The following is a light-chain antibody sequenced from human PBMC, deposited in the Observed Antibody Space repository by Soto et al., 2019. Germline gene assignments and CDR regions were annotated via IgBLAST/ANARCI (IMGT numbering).Light chain of an antibody. J-gene: IGKJ1*01. CDR3: QQYASSQGT. V-gene: IGKV3-20*01. Sequence: EIVLTQSPGTLSLSPGERVTLSCRASQSVGTSWLAWYQQKPGQSPRLLIYSTSSRATGIPDRFSGSGSETDFALTISRLEPEDSAVYYWQQYASSQGTFGQGTKVEIK. CDR1: QSVGTSW. CDR2: STS.